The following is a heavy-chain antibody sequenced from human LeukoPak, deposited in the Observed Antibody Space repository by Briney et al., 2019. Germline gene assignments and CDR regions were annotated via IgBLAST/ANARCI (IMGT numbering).Heavy chain of an antibody. CDR2: IYPGDSDT. CDR3: ARSRGDNNWFGP. J-gene: IGHJ5*02. Sequence: KPGESLKISCKGSGYNFANYWIGWVRQTPGKGLEWMGIIYPGDSDTRYTPSFQGQVTISADRSINTAFLRWGSLKASDTAIYYCARSRGDNNWFGPWGQGTLVTVSS. D-gene: IGHD7-27*01. CDR1: GYNFANYW. V-gene: IGHV5-51*01.